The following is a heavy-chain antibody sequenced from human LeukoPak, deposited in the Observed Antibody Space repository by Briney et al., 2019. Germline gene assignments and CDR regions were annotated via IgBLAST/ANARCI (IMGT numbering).Heavy chain of an antibody. CDR1: GGSISSSY. CDR2: IYTSGNT. J-gene: IGHJ5*02. CDR3: ARDACSGGGCQTGWFDP. V-gene: IGHV4-4*07. Sequence: SESLSLTCTVSGGSISSSYWNWIRQPAGRGLEWIRRIYTSGNTNYNPSLKGRVTVSVDTSKNQFSLKLSSVTAADTAVYYCARDACSGGGCQTGWFDPWGQGTLVTVSS. D-gene: IGHD2-15*01.